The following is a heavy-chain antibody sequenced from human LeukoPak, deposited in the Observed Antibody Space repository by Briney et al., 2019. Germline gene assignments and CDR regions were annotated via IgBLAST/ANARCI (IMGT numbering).Heavy chain of an antibody. CDR2: INHSGST. V-gene: IGHV4-34*01. Sequence: PSETLSLTCAVYAGSFSGYYWSWIRQPPGKGLEWIGEINHSGSTNYNPSLKSRVTISVDTSKNQFSLKLSSVTAADTAVYYCARAGATGFDIWGQGTMVTVSS. CDR3: ARAGATGFDI. CDR1: AGSFSGYY. D-gene: IGHD7-27*01. J-gene: IGHJ3*02.